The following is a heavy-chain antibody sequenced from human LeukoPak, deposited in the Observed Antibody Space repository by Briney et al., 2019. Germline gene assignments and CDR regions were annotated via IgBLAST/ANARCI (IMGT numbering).Heavy chain of an antibody. D-gene: IGHD4-17*01. J-gene: IGHJ3*02. CDR1: GYTFTSYD. CDR2: INPNSGGT. V-gene: IGHV1-2*02. CDR3: ARVAVDAFDI. Sequence: ASVKVSCKASGYTFTSYDINWVRQATGQGLEWMGWINPNSGGTNYAQKFQGRVTMTRDTSISTAYMELSRLRSDDTAVYYCARVAVDAFDIWGQGTMVTVSS.